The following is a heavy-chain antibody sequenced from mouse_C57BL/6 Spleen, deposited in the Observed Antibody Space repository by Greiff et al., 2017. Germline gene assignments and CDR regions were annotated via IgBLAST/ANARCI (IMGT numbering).Heavy chain of an antibody. Sequence: QVQLQQPGAELVKPGASVKLSCKASGYTFTSYWMHWVKQRPGRGLEWMGRIDPNSGGTKYNEKFKSKATLTVDKPSSTSSMQLSSLTSEESAVYYCARGGSYDGYMNYWGQGTTLTVSS. CDR3: ARGGSYDGYMNY. CDR2: IDPNSGGT. D-gene: IGHD2-3*01. J-gene: IGHJ2*01. V-gene: IGHV1-72*01. CDR1: GYTFTSYW.